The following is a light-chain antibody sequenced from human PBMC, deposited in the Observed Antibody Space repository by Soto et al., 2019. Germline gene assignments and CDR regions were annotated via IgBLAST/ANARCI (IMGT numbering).Light chain of an antibody. CDR2: AAS. CDR1: QGISNW. Sequence: DIQMTQSPSSVSASVGDRVSITCRASQGISNWLAWYQQKPGRAPKLLIYAASSMQSGVSSRFGDSGCGTEFALTISSGQREVFATEYSQQCSGFPFTVGPRTSVGI. CDR3: QQCSGFPFT. V-gene: IGKV1D-12*01. J-gene: IGKJ3*01.